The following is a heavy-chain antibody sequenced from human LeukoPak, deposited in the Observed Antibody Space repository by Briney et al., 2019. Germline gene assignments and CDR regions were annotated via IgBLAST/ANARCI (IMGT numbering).Heavy chain of an antibody. CDR2: IGGTSSSL. Sequence: GGSLRLSCAASGFTLSSYSMNWVRQAPGEGLEWVSSIGGTSSSLYYAESVKGRFTISRDNARNSLYLQMNSLRAEDTAVYYCAKEAGQDYGALDAFDVWGQGTMVTVSS. CDR3: AKEAGQDYGALDAFDV. D-gene: IGHD4-17*01. CDR1: GFTLSSYS. V-gene: IGHV3-21*01. J-gene: IGHJ3*01.